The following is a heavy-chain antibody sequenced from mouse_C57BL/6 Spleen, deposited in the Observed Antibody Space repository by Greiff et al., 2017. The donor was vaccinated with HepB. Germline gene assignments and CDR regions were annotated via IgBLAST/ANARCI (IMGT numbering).Heavy chain of an antibody. CDR3: ARDYDYPYAMDY. D-gene: IGHD2-4*01. Sequence: VQLQQSGPELVKPGASVKISCKASGYAFSSSWMNWVKQRPGKGLEWIGRIYPGDGDTTYNGKFKGKATLTADKSSSTAYMQLSSLTSEDSAVYFCARDYDYPYAMDYWGQGTSVTVSS. V-gene: IGHV1-82*01. CDR2: IYPGDGDT. J-gene: IGHJ4*01. CDR1: GYAFSSSW.